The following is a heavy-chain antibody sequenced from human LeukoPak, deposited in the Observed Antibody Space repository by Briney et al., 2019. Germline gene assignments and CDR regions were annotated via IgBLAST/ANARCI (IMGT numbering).Heavy chain of an antibody. CDR2: INHSGST. CDR1: GGSLSGYY. Sequence: SETLSLTCAVYGGSLSGYYWSWIRQPPGKGLEWIGEINHSGSTNYNPSLKSRVTISVDTSKNQFSLKLSSVTAADTAVYYCARGLRNLRIAARGLASTPPFGYWGQGTLVTVSS. V-gene: IGHV4-34*01. CDR3: ARGLRNLRIAARGLASTPPFGY. J-gene: IGHJ4*02. D-gene: IGHD6-6*01.